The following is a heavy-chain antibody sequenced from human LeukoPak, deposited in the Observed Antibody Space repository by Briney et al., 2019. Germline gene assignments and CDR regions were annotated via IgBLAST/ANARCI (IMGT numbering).Heavy chain of an antibody. V-gene: IGHV3-53*01. Sequence: GGSLRLSCAASGFSVSDTHMSWVRQAPGKGLEWVSAMYTGGTTYYADSVTGRFTISRDKSKNTLYLQMNSLRVEDTAVYYCAKDEVISGGGLASWGQGTLVTVSS. CDR3: AKDEVISGGGLAS. CDR2: MYTGGTT. CDR1: GFSVSDTH. D-gene: IGHD3-10*01. J-gene: IGHJ4*02.